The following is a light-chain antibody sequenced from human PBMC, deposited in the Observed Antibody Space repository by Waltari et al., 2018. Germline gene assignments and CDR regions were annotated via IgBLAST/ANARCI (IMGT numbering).Light chain of an antibody. CDR1: QSLLHSSGNTF. CDR2: LVS. J-gene: IGKJ1*01. V-gene: IGKV2-28*01. CDR3: MQARQTPWT. Sequence: DIVMTQSPLSLSVTPGEPASIPCRPSQSLLHSSGNTFLDWYLQEPGQSPQLLIYLVSNRASGVPDRFSGIGSGTDFTLKISRVEAEYVGVYFGMQARQTPWTFGQGTKVEIK.